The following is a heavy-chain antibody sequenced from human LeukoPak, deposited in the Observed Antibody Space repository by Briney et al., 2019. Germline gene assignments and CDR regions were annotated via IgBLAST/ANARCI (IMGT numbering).Heavy chain of an antibody. V-gene: IGHV3-73*01. Sequence: PGGSLRLSCAASGFTFSGSAMHWVRQASGKGLEWVGRIRSKANSYATAYVASVKGRFTISRDDSKNTAYLQMNSLRAEDTAVYFCASRHCSGGGCYFAGADPFDYWGQGTLVTVSS. D-gene: IGHD2-15*01. J-gene: IGHJ4*02. CDR2: IRSKANSYAT. CDR3: ASRHCSGGGCYFAGADPFDY. CDR1: GFTFSGSA.